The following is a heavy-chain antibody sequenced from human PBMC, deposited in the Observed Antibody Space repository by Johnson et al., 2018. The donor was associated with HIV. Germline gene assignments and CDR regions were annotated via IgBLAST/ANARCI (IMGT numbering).Heavy chain of an antibody. Sequence: VQLVESGGGLVQPGRSLRLSCAASGFTFDDYAMHWVRQAPGKGLEWVSGISWNSGDIGYADSVKGRFTISRDNAKKSLYLQMNSLRAEDTAVYYCARADGSQAFDIWGQGTTVTVSS. D-gene: IGHD2-2*03. V-gene: IGHV3-9*01. CDR1: GFTFDDYA. J-gene: IGHJ3*02. CDR2: ISWNSGDI. CDR3: ARADGSQAFDI.